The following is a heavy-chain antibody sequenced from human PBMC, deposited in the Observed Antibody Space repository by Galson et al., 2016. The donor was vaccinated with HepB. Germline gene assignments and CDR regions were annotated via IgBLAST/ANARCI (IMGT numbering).Heavy chain of an antibody. J-gene: IGHJ2*01. D-gene: IGHD3-16*01. CDR2: IYYSGTT. CDR1: GGSISSGAYY. V-gene: IGHV4-31*03. Sequence: TLSLTCTVSGGSISSGAYYWSWIRQHPGKGLEWIGYIYYSGTTYYDSSLKSRLTMSLDQSKNQFSLTLNSVTAADTAIYYCARAGELPAWGVDLWGRGTLVTVSS. CDR3: ARAGELPAWGVDL.